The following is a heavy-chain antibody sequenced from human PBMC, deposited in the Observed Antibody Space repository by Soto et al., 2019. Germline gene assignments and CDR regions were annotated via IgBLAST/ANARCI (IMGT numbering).Heavy chain of an antibody. CDR2: IDHSGSI. Sequence: QVHLQQLGAGLLKPSETLSLTCGIYGGSSIDYCWSWVRQSPGNGLEWIGEIDHSGSINLNPSLESRVTISIDMSKKQFSLKLTSVTAADTAVYYCARGGGNYGYGNYYYNGMDIWGQGTTVTVS. CDR1: GGSSIDYC. D-gene: IGHD3-16*01. V-gene: IGHV4-34*01. CDR3: ARGGGNYGYGNYYYNGMDI. J-gene: IGHJ6*02.